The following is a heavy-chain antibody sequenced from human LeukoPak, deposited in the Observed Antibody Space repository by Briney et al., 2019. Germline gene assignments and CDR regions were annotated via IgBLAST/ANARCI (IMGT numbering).Heavy chain of an antibody. V-gene: IGHV4-59*11. CDR2: IYYSGST. CDR1: GGSIGSHY. J-gene: IGHJ4*02. CDR3: ARVDSSNYALDY. Sequence: SETLSLTCTVSGGSIGSHYWSWIRQPPGKGLEWIGYIYYSGSTNYNPSLKSRVTISVDTSKNQFSLKLSSVTAADTAVYYCARVDSSNYALDYWGQGTLVTVSS. D-gene: IGHD4-11*01.